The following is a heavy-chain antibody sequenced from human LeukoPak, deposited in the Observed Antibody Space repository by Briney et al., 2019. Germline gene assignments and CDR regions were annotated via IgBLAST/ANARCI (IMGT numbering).Heavy chain of an antibody. V-gene: IGHV3-23*01. CDR2: IRGSGDST. Sequence: GGSLRLSCAASGFAFSSYAMSWVRQAPGKGLEWVSAIRGSGDSTYYADSVKGRFTISRDNSKNTLYLQMSSLRADDTAVYYCARHTDIAPLSSLKYWGQGTLVTVSS. CDR3: ARHTDIAPLSSLKY. J-gene: IGHJ4*02. D-gene: IGHD6-13*01. CDR1: GFAFSSYA.